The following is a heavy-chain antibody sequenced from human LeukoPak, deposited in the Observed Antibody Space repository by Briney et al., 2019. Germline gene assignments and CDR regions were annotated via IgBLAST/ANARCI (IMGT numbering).Heavy chain of an antibody. J-gene: IGHJ4*02. CDR3: AKESRPHYDFWSEDPKPLDY. CDR2: IYSGGST. V-gene: IGHV3-66*01. Sequence: GGSLRLSCAASGFTVSSNYMSWVRQAPGKGLEWVSVIYSGGSTYYADSVKGRFTISRDNSKNTLYLQMNSLRAEDTAVYYCAKESRPHYDFWSEDPKPLDYWGQGTLVTVSS. D-gene: IGHD3-3*01. CDR1: GFTVSSNY.